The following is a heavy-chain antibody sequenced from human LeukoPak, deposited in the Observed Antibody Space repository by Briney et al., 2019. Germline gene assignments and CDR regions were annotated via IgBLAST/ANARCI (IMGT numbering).Heavy chain of an antibody. CDR1: GFTFSNAW. Sequence: GGSLRLSCAASGFTFSNAWMSWVRQAPGKGLEWVGRIKSKTDGGTTDYAAPVKGRFTISRDDSKNTLYLQMNSLKTEDTAVYYCTKKPEWYGSGRTYFDYWGQGTLVTVSS. D-gene: IGHD3-10*01. V-gene: IGHV3-15*01. CDR3: TKKPEWYGSGRTYFDY. J-gene: IGHJ4*02. CDR2: IKSKTDGGTT.